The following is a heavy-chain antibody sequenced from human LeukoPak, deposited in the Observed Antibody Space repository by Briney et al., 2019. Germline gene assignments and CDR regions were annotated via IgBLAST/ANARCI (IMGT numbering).Heavy chain of an antibody. CDR2: IYYSGST. D-gene: IGHD2-15*01. CDR1: GGSISSSSYY. V-gene: IGHV4-39*02. CDR3: ARDFRGRYCSGGSCYSEADY. J-gene: IGHJ4*02. Sequence: SETLSLTCTVSGGSISSSSYYWGWIRQPPGTGLEWIGSIYYSGSTYYNPSLKSRVTISVDTSKNQFSLKLSSVTAADTAVYYCARDFRGRYCSGGSCYSEADYWGQGTLVTVSS.